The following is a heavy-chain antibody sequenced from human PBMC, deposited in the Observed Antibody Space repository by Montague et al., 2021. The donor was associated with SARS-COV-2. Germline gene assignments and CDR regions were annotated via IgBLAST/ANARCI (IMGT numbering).Heavy chain of an antibody. Sequence: SETLSLTCTVSGASISLNSHSWGWLRQPPGRGLEWITTVHNTGNSYHNSSLQSRVTISRDTSQRQVSLRLNSMTTSDTDVYYCARLPTGFPNWFDTWGQGILVTVSS. J-gene: IGHJ5*02. V-gene: IGHV4-39*01. CDR3: ARLPTGFPNWFDT. CDR2: VHNTGNS. CDR1: GASISLNSHS. D-gene: IGHD3-9*01.